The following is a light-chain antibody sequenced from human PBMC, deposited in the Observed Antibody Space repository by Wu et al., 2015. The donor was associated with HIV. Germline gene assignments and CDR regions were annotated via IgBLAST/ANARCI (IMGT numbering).Light chain of an antibody. CDR3: QQYNNWPGLT. J-gene: IGKJ4*01. V-gene: IGKV3-15*01. Sequence: ETVMTQSPVRLSVSPGEGVTLFCRASESVGSSLAWYQQKPGQAPRLVIYGASTRAKGIPGRFSGSGSGTEFTLIIDGMESEDSAVYYCQQYNNWPGLTFGGGTKVEIK. CDR2: GAS. CDR1: ESVGSS.